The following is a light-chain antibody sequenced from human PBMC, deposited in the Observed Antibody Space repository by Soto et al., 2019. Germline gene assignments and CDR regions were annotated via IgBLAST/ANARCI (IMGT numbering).Light chain of an antibody. J-gene: IGKJ1*01. CDR3: QQYNNWHTWT. V-gene: IGKV3-15*01. CDR2: GAS. CDR1: QSVSSN. Sequence: EIVMTQSPATLSVSPGERATLSCRANQSVSSNLAWYQQKPGQAPRLLIYGASTRATGIPARFSGSGSGTEFTLTISSLQSEDFAVYYCQQYNNWHTWTFGQGTKVEIK.